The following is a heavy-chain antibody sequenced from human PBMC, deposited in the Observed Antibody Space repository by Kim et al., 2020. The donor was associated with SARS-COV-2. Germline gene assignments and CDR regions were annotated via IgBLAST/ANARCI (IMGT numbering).Heavy chain of an antibody. D-gene: IGHD7-27*01. J-gene: IGHJ4*02. V-gene: IGHV1-8*01. CDR3: ARNPPRTGDFDN. CDR2: MNPNSGDT. CDR1: GYTFTTYD. Sequence: ASVKVSCKASGYTFTTYDINWVRQATGQGLEWMGWMNPNSGDTGYAQKFQGRVSMTRDTSISTAYMELSSLKSEDTAVYCCARNPPRTGDFDNWGQGTLVTVSS.